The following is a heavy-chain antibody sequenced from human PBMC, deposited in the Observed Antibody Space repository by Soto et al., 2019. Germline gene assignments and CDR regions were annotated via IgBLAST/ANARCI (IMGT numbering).Heavy chain of an antibody. V-gene: IGHV4-31*03. D-gene: IGHD3-16*01. J-gene: IGHJ4*01. CDR2: IYYSGST. CDR3: AIDAGHQNYDYSWGCYCPGGDALDH. Sequence: PSETLSLTCTVSGGSISSGGYYWSWIRQHPGKGLEWIGYIYYSGSTYYNPSLKSRVTISVDTSKNQFSLKLSSVTAADTAVYYRAIDAGHQNYDYSWGCYCPGGDALDHCGKGTMITVTT. CDR1: GGSISSGGYY.